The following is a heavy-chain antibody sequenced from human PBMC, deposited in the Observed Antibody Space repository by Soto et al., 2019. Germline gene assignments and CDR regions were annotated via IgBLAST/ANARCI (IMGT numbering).Heavy chain of an antibody. CDR1: GFTFSSYA. D-gene: IGHD1-7*01. CDR3: AKDKSARWNYVVFDY. V-gene: IGHV3-23*01. Sequence: GGSMRLSCAASGFTFSSYAMSWVRQAPGKGLEWVSAISGSGGSTYYADSVKGRFTISRDNSKNTLYLQMNSLRAEDTAVYYCAKDKSARWNYVVFDYWGQGTLVTVSS. CDR2: ISGSGGST. J-gene: IGHJ4*02.